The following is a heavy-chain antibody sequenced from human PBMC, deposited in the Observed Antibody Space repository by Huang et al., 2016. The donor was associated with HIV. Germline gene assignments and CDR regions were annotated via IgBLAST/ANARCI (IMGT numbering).Heavy chain of an antibody. Sequence: EVQLMESGGGLVQPGGSLRLSCAASGFTFSTYNMNWVRQAAGKGLEWVSYITSGSGSIYYADSVKGRFTISRDNAKNSLYLQMNSLRAEDTAVYYCARFGSYYYGSGSYLDAFDIWGQGTMVTVSS. D-gene: IGHD3-10*01. J-gene: IGHJ3*02. CDR3: ARFGSYYYGSGSYLDAFDI. CDR1: GFTFSTYN. CDR2: ITSGSGSI. V-gene: IGHV3-48*01.